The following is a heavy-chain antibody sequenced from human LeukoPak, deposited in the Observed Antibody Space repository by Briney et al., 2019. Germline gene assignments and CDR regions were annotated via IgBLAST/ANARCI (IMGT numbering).Heavy chain of an antibody. J-gene: IGHJ5*02. V-gene: IGHV3-9*01. Sequence: GGSPRLSCAASGFTFDDYAMHWVRQAPGKGLEWVSGISWNSGSIGYADSVKGRFTISRDNAKNSLYLQMNSLRAEDTAVYYCARQSPRSLVVGATTRWFDPWGQGTLVTVSS. CDR3: ARQSPRSLVVGATTRWFDP. CDR1: GFTFDDYA. CDR2: ISWNSGSI. D-gene: IGHD1-26*01.